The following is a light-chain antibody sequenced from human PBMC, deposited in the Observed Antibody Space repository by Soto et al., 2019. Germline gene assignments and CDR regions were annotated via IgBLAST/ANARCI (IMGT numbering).Light chain of an antibody. J-gene: IGKJ4*01. Sequence: IVLTQSPGTLPLSPGERATLSCRASQSVSSSYLAWYQQKPGQAPRLLIYGACSRATGITDRFSGSGSGTDFTLTISRLEPEDFAVYYCQQYGSSPALTFGGGTKVEIK. CDR2: GAC. V-gene: IGKV3-20*01. CDR3: QQYGSSPALT. CDR1: QSVSSSY.